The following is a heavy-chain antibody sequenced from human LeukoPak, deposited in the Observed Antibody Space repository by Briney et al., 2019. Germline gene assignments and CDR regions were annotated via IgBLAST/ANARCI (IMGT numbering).Heavy chain of an antibody. CDR2: IKQDGSEK. Sequence: PGGSLRLSCAASGFTFSSYWMSWVRQAPGKGLEGVANIKQDGSEKYYVDSVKGRFTISRDNAKNSLYLQMNSLRAEDTAVYYCARELLSSWYYFDYWGQGTLVTVSS. CDR3: ARELLSSWYYFDY. D-gene: IGHD6-13*01. V-gene: IGHV3-7*01. J-gene: IGHJ4*02. CDR1: GFTFSSYW.